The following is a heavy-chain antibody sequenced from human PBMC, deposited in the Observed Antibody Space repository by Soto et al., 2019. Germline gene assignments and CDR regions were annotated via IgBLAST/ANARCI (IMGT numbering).Heavy chain of an antibody. V-gene: IGHV3-23*01. D-gene: IGHD6-19*01. CDR2: ISGSGGST. CDR3: ARPPQWLRYAFDI. CDR1: GFTFSSYA. Sequence: GGSLRLSCAASGFTFSSYAMSWVRQAPGKGLEWVSAISGSGGSTYYADSVKGRFTISRDNSKNTLYLQMNSLRAEDTAVYYCARPPQWLRYAFDIWGQGTMVTVSS. J-gene: IGHJ3*02.